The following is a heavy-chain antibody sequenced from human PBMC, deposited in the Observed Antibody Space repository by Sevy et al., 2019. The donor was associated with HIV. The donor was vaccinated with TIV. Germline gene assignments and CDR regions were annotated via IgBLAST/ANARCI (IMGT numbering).Heavy chain of an antibody. Sequence: GGSLRLSCTASGFNLNTYGMHWVRQAPGKGLEWLAIISYDGNKYYADAVDGRFTISRDNSRNTLYLEMNSLKSEDTAVFHCARAGRLSLGELSSGPDYWGPGTLVTVSS. CDR2: ISYDGNK. CDR3: ARAGRLSLGELSSGPDY. D-gene: IGHD3-16*02. CDR1: GFNLNTYG. J-gene: IGHJ4*02. V-gene: IGHV3-30*03.